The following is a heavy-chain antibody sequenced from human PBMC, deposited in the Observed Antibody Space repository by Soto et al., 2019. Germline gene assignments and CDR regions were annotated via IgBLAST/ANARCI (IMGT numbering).Heavy chain of an antibody. D-gene: IGHD2-2*01. J-gene: IGHJ6*03. CDR3: AREDIEVVPAVFNPLYSYMKV. Sequence: PGGSLRLSCAASGFTFSSYWMSWVRQAPGKGLEWVANIKQDGSEKYYVDSVKGRFTISRDNAKNSLYLQMNSLRAEDTAVYYCAREDIEVVPAVFNPLYSYMKVRGKGTTVPLPS. CDR2: IKQDGSEK. V-gene: IGHV3-7*01. CDR1: GFTFSSYW.